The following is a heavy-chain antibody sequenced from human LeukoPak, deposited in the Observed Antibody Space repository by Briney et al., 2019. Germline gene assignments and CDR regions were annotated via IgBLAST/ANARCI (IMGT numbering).Heavy chain of an antibody. V-gene: IGHV3-30*04. CDR1: GFTFSSYA. Sequence: GRSLRLSCAASGFTFSSYAMHGVRQAPGKGLEWVAVISYDGSNKYYADSVKGRFTISRDNSKNTLYLQMNSLRAEDTAVYYCARDASSSGWHGGYWGQGTLVTVSS. J-gene: IGHJ4*02. CDR2: ISYDGSNK. D-gene: IGHD6-19*01. CDR3: ARDASSSGWHGGY.